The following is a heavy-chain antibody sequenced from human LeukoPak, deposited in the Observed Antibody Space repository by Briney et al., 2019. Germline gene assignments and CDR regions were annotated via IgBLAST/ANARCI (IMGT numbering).Heavy chain of an antibody. V-gene: IGHV3-74*01. CDR3: ASRDQSCSGDTCYPIDY. J-gene: IGHJ4*02. CDR2: INREGSST. CDR1: GLTFSSYW. D-gene: IGHD2-15*01. Sequence: GGSLRLSCAVSGLTFSSYWMHWVRQAPGKGLVWVSRINREGSSTSYADSVKGRFTISRDNAKNTLYLQMNSLRAEDTAVYYCASRDQSCSGDTCYPIDYWGQGTLVTVSS.